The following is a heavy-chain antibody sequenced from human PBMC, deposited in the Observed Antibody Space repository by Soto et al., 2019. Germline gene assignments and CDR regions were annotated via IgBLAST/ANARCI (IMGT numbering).Heavy chain of an antibody. CDR3: AKSARTTVTNYNYGMDI. Sequence: GGSLRLSCAASGFTFRNYAMTWVRQAPGKGLEWVSGISSSGDNTYYPSSVRGRFTISRDNSKHTLFLQMSSRRAEDTATYYCAKSARTTVTNYNYGMDIWGQGTRVTVSS. J-gene: IGHJ6*02. V-gene: IGHV3-23*01. CDR1: GFTFRNYA. D-gene: IGHD4-17*01. CDR2: ISSSGDNT.